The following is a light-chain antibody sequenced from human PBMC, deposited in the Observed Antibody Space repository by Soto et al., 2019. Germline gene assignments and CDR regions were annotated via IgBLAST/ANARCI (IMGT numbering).Light chain of an antibody. J-gene: IGKJ1*01. Sequence: EILMTQSPATRSLSPGQRATLSCRASQSVSSKLAWYQQRPGQAPRLLIYSASTRATGIPARFSGSGSGTEFTLTISSLQSEDFAVYYCHQYNHWLTWTFGQGTKVDIK. CDR1: QSVSSK. V-gene: IGKV3-15*01. CDR2: SAS. CDR3: HQYNHWLTWT.